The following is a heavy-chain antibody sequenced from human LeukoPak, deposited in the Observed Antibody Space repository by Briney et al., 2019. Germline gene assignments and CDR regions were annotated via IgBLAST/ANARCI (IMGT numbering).Heavy chain of an antibody. CDR3: ARDAGYCSGGSCPYNWFDP. V-gene: IGHV1-8*01. CDR2: VNPNSGNT. J-gene: IGHJ5*02. CDR1: GYTFTSYD. D-gene: IGHD2-15*01. Sequence: GASVKVSCKASGYTFTSYDINWVRQGTGQGLEWMGWVNPNSGNTGYAQKFQGRVTMTRNTSISTAYMELSSLRSEDTAVYYCARDAGYCSGGSCPYNWFDPWGQGTLVTVSS.